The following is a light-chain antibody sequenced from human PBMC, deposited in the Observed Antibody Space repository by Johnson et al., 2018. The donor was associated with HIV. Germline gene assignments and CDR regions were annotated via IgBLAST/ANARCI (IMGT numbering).Light chain of an antibody. CDR3: DTWDNSRNVCHV. V-gene: IGLV1-51*01. Sequence: QSVLTQPPSVSAAPGQKVTISCSGSSSKIGNKYVSWYQQFPGTAPKVLIYDNSTRPSGIPDRFSGSKSGTSATLAITGLHTWDEADYYCDTWDNSRNVCHVFGTGTKVIVL. J-gene: IGLJ1*01. CDR1: SSKIGNKY. CDR2: DNS.